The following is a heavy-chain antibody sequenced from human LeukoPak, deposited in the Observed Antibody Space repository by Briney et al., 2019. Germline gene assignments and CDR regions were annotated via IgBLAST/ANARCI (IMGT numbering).Heavy chain of an antibody. CDR2: ISWNSGSI. V-gene: IGHV3-9*03. D-gene: IGHD6-13*01. J-gene: IGHJ4*02. Sequence: PGRSLRLSCAASGFTFEDYAMHWVRQAPGKGLEWVSGISWNSGSIGHADSVKGRFTISRDNSKNTLYLQMGSLRAEDMAVYYCARDPVFIAAAGFDYWGQGTLVTVSS. CDR1: GFTFEDYA. CDR3: ARDPVFIAAAGFDY.